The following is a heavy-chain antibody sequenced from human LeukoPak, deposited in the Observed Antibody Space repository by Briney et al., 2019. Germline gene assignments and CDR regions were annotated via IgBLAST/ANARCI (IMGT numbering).Heavy chain of an antibody. CDR2: INTDGSNT. Sequence: GGSLRLSCAASGFTFSGYWMHWARQPPGKGLVWVSRINTDGSNTGYADSVKGRFTISRDNAKNTLYLQMNSLRAEDTAVYYCARGPFDIWGQGTMVTVSS. V-gene: IGHV3-74*01. CDR1: GFTFSGYW. J-gene: IGHJ3*02. CDR3: ARGPFDI.